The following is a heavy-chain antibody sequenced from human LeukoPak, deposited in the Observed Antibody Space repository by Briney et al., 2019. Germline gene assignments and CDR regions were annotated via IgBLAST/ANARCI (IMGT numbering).Heavy chain of an antibody. V-gene: IGHV3-21*01. Sequence: GGSLRLSCAASRFTFSSYSMNWARQAPGKGLEWVSSISSSSSYIYYADSVKGRFTISRDNAKNSLYLQMNSLRAEDTAVYYCARAKRITMVRGVITWFDPWGQGTLVTVSS. J-gene: IGHJ5*02. CDR1: RFTFSSYS. CDR2: ISSSSSYI. D-gene: IGHD3-10*01. CDR3: ARAKRITMVRGVITWFDP.